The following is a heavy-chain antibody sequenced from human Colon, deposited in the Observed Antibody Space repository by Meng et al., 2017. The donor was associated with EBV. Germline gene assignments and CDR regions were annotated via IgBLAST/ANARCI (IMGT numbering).Heavy chain of an antibody. CDR3: ARRTTVNLRSFDS. J-gene: IGHJ4*02. CDR1: GGSFIVYD. D-gene: IGHD4-17*01. V-gene: IGHV4-34*01. Sequence: QRWVAVLFDPSDSLPLSWSFCGGSFIVYDWSWIRQAPGKGLEWIGEINHSGSTKFNPSLESRVSISVDTSENQVSLKLTSVTAADTAVYYCARRTTVNLRSFDSWGQGTLVTVSS. CDR2: INHSGST.